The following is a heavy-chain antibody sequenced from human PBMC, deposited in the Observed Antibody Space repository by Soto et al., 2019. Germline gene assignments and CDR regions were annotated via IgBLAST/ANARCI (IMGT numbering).Heavy chain of an antibody. CDR1: GDSVSSDSAA. Sequence: SETLSLTCAISGDSVSSDSAAWNWIRQSPSGDLKWLGRTYYRSKWYIDYAVSVDGRITINPDTSKNYFSLQLNSVTPEDTAVYYCVRSRVFVAVAGQATYYYYYAMDVWGRGTP. V-gene: IGHV6-1*01. J-gene: IGHJ6*02. D-gene: IGHD6-19*01. CDR3: VRSRVFVAVAGQATYYYYYAMDV. CDR2: TYYRSKWYI.